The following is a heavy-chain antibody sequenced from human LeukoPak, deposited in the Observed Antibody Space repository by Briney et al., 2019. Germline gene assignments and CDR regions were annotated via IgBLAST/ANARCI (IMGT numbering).Heavy chain of an antibody. CDR1: GYTFTSYY. Sequence: ASVKVSCKASGYTFTSYYMHWVRQAPGQGLEWMGWINTNTGNPTYAQGFTGRFVFSLDTSVSTAYLQISSLKAEDTAVYYCARERRGGSYFTEKRLDHWGQGTLVAVSS. CDR3: ARERRGGSYFTEKRLDH. CDR2: INTNTGNP. J-gene: IGHJ4*02. D-gene: IGHD1-26*01. V-gene: IGHV7-4-1*02.